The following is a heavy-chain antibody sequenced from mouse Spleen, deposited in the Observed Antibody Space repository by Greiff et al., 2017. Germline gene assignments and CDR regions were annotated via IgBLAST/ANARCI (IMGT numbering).Heavy chain of an antibody. CDR2: IYPGGGYT. Sequence: VKLMESGAELVRPGTSVKMSCKASGYTFTNYWIGWAKQRPGHGLEWIGDIYPGGGYTNYNEKFKGKATLTADKSSSTAYMQFSSLTSEDSAIYYSARGGAQATGAMDFWGQRTSVTGSS. CDR1: GYTFTNYW. D-gene: IGHD3-2*02. CDR3: ARGGAQATGAMDF. V-gene: IGHV1-63*01. J-gene: IGHJ4*01.